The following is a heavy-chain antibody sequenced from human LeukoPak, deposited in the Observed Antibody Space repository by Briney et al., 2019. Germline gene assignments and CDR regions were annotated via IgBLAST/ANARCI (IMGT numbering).Heavy chain of an antibody. CDR1: GFNFSNYA. CDR2: ISGSGGST. CDR3: ARVGSSSWPGFDY. V-gene: IGHV3-23*01. J-gene: IGHJ4*02. Sequence: GGSLRLSCAASGFNFSNYAMSWVRQAPGKGLEWVSAISGSGGSTYYADSVKGRFTISRDNSKNTLYLQMNSLRAEDTAVYYCARVGSSSWPGFDYWGQGTLVTVSS. D-gene: IGHD6-13*01.